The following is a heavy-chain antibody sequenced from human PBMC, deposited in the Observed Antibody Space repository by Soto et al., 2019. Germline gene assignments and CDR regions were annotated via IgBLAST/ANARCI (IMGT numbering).Heavy chain of an antibody. CDR3: AADVGGYIYGLGKY. J-gene: IGHJ4*02. CDR1: GDTFDNFA. Sequence: ASVKVSCKASGDTFDNFAITWVRQAPGQGLEWMGGIIPMLDSATYAEKFQDRVTITADESTSTAYMEVSSLRSEDTAVYYCAADVGGYIYGLGKYWGQGTLVTVSS. V-gene: IGHV1-69*13. CDR2: IIPMLDSA. D-gene: IGHD5-18*01.